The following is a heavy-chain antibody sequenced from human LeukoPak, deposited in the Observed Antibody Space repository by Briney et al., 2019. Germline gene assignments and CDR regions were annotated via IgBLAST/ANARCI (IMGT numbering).Heavy chain of an antibody. CDR2: ISHSESA. D-gene: IGHD4-11*01. Sequence: TSQTLSLTCTVSGGSISSGANYWSWIRQPPGRGLEWIGYISHSESAYYSPSLESRITISVDRSKNQFSLKLKSLTAADTAIYYCARDGGTTSNPSHDTFAIWGQGTMVAVSS. CDR3: ARDGGTTSNPSHDTFAI. V-gene: IGHV4-30-2*01. CDR1: GGSISSGANY. J-gene: IGHJ3*02.